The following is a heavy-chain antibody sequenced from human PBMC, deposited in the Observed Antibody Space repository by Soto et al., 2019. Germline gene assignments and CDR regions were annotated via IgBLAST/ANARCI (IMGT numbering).Heavy chain of an antibody. V-gene: IGHV3-33*01. CDR2: IWYDGFNK. D-gene: IGHD1-1*01. J-gene: IGHJ4*02. Sequence: SLRLSCAVSGFTFSNYGIHWVRQAPGKGLEWVAVIWYDGFNKYYADSVKGRFTISRDASKNTLYLQINSLRVEDTAIYYCARAPFGTTRDFDFWGQGTLVTVSS. CDR3: ARAPFGTTRDFDF. CDR1: GFTFSNYG.